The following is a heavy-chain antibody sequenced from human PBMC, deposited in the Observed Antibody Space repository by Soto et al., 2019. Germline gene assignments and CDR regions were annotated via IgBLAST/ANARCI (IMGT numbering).Heavy chain of an antibody. CDR1: GFTFTLYA. CDR2: ISHDGSIK. J-gene: IGHJ4*02. D-gene: IGHD3-10*01. Sequence: LRLSCAASGFTFTLYAIHWVRQAPGKGLEWVAVISHDGSIKYYTDSVKGRFTISRDNSLHTVYLQMNSLGPEDTAVYFCARSSGVSTPDFDYWGQGALVTVSS. CDR3: ARSSGVSTPDFDY. V-gene: IGHV3-30-3*01.